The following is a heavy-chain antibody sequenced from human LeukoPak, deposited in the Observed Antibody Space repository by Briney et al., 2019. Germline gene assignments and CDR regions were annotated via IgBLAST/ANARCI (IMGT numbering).Heavy chain of an antibody. CDR3: AREGRYFDWLLFDY. J-gene: IGHJ4*02. D-gene: IGHD3-9*01. V-gene: IGHV1-3*01. CDR1: GYTFTSYA. CDR2: INAGNGNT. Sequence: ASVKVSCKASGYTFTSYAMHWVRQAPGQRLEWMGWINAGNGNTKYSQKFQGRATITRDTSASTAYMELSSLRSEDTAVYYCAREGRYFDWLLFDYWGQGTLVTVSS.